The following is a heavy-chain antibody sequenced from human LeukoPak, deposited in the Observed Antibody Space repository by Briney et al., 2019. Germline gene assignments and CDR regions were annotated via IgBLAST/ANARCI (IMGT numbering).Heavy chain of an antibody. Sequence: ASVKVSCKASGYTFTSYGISWVRQAPGQGLAWMGLINPSGGSTTYAQKFQGRVTIIRDTSTSTVYMELSSLRSEDTAVYYCARDRYSSSWYFGMDVWGQGTTVTVSS. J-gene: IGHJ6*02. D-gene: IGHD6-13*01. CDR2: INPSGGST. V-gene: IGHV1-46*01. CDR3: ARDRYSSSWYFGMDV. CDR1: GYTFTSYG.